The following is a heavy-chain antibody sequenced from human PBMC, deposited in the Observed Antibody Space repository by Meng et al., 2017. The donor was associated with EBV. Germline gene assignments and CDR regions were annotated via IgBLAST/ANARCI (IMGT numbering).Heavy chain of an antibody. CDR3: VRGPPVGVPGPGDY. D-gene: IGHD1-26*01. V-gene: IGHV1-3*01. Sequence: GQSGAEVNNLLSSLKVSFKPSGYPFTSSIVHSVRQAPAQRLEWMGLIHLGVGCTKYSQKFQGIVTLSSYTSTTTGYIDLTRMRFEVTAVSYCVRGPPVGVPGPGDYWGQGTLVTVSS. J-gene: IGHJ4*02. CDR1: GYPFTSSI. CDR2: IHLGVGCT.